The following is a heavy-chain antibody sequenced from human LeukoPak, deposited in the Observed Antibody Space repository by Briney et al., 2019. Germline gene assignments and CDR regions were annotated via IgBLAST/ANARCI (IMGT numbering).Heavy chain of an antibody. J-gene: IGHJ4*02. CDR1: GGTFSSYA. CDR2: IIPIFGTA. D-gene: IGHD4-11*01. V-gene: IGHV1-69*05. CDR3: ARTGKVTKGWDGYFDY. Sequence: VASVKVSCKASGGTFSSYAISWVRQAPGQGLEWMGGIIPIFGTANYAQKFQGRVTITTDESTSTAYMELSSLRSEDTAVYYCARTGKVTKGWDGYFDYWGQGTLVTVSS.